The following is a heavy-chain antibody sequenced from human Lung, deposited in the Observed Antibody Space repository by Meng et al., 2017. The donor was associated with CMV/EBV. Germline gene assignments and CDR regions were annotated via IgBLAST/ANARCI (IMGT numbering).Heavy chain of an antibody. CDR1: GLTFSDFA. Sequence: EGQWLGVGGGLVKPGGSLRLSCAASGLTFSDFAMTWVRQVPGQGLEWVSIITKEGTTYYAESVKGRFSITRDNFKNTVYVDMKTLRAEDTALYYCAMGSDAYAWGQGTLVTVSS. CDR3: AMGSDAYA. V-gene: IGHV3-23*01. J-gene: IGHJ5*02. CDR2: ITKEGTT. D-gene: IGHD2-21*01.